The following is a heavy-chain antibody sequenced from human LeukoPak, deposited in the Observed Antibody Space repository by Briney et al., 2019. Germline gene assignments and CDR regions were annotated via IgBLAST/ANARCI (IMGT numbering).Heavy chain of an antibody. D-gene: IGHD5-18*01. V-gene: IGHV1-69*04. CDR2: IIPILGIA. Sequence: SVKVSYKASGGTFSSYAISWVRQAPGQGLEWMGRIIPILGIANYAQKFQGRVTITADKSTSTAYMELSSLRSEDTAVYYCARVDTAMVIGYWGQGTLVTVSS. CDR1: GGTFSSYA. CDR3: ARVDTAMVIGY. J-gene: IGHJ4*02.